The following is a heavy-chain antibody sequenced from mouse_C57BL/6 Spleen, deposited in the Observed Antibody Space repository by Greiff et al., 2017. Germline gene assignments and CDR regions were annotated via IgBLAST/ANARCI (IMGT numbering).Heavy chain of an antibody. CDR1: GYTFTSYG. CDR3: ARYDYGSSYPFAY. V-gene: IGHV1-81*01. Sequence: QVQLQQSGAELARPGASVKLSCKASGYTFTSYGISWVKQRTGQGLEWIGEIYPRSGNTYYNEKFKGKATLTADKSSSTAYMELRSLTSEDSAVYFCARYDYGSSYPFAYWGQGTLVTVSA. J-gene: IGHJ3*01. CDR2: IYPRSGNT. D-gene: IGHD1-1*01.